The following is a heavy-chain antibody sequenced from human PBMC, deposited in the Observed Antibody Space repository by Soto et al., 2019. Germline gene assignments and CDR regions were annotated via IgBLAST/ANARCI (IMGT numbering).Heavy chain of an antibody. V-gene: IGHV4-59*01. CDR3: ARAGGGHWFDP. CDR2: IYYSGST. J-gene: IGHJ5*02. CDR1: GGSISSYY. Sequence: SGTLSLTCTVSGGSISSYYWSWIRQPPGKGLEWIGYIYYSGSTNYNPSLKSRVTISVDTSKNQFSLKLSSVTAADTAVYYCARAGGGHWFDPSGQGTLVTVSS. D-gene: IGHD1-26*01.